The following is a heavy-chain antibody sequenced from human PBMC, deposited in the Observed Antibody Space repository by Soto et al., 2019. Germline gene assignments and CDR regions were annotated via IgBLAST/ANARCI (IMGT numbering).Heavy chain of an antibody. J-gene: IGHJ5*02. V-gene: IGHV1-2*04. D-gene: IGHD2-2*01. CDR2: INPQTGAP. Sequence: QVHLVQSGPETRTPGASVKVSCKASGYTFIGYYIHWIRQAPGQGLEWMGYINPQTGAPTYAQKFKGSFTMTRNTTLRTAYMELKTLTSNDTAVYYCAKARGISSARLITWFDPWGQGTLVSVSS. CDR1: GYTFIGYY. CDR3: AKARGISSARLITWFDP.